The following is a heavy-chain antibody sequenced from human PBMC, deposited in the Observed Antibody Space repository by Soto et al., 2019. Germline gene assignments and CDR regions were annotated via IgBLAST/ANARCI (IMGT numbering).Heavy chain of an antibody. V-gene: IGHV3-30-3*01. D-gene: IGHD1-20*01. Sequence: QVQLVESGGGVVQPGRSLRLSCAASGFTFSTHAMHWVRQAPGKGLECVAIVSFDGSNKYYADSVKGRFTISSDNSKNTLYLQMSGLTPEDTAVYYCARDQTGITTTGGGRIDHWSQGSLVTVSS. CDR3: ARDQTGITTTGGGRIDH. J-gene: IGHJ4*02. CDR1: GFTFSTHA. CDR2: VSFDGSNK.